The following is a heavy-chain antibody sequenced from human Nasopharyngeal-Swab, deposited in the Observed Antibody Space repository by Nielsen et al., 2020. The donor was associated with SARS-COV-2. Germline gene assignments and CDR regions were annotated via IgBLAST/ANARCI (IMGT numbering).Heavy chain of an antibody. Sequence: SETLSLTCAVYGGSFSGYYWSWIRQPPGKGLEWIGEINHSGSTNYNPSLKSRVTISVDTSKNQFSLKLSSVTAADTAVYYCARPHLLRYDYVWGSYRYVDAFDIWGQGTMVTVSS. J-gene: IGHJ3*02. CDR2: INHSGST. CDR3: ARPHLLRYDYVWGSYRYVDAFDI. V-gene: IGHV4-34*01. D-gene: IGHD3-16*02. CDR1: GGSFSGYY.